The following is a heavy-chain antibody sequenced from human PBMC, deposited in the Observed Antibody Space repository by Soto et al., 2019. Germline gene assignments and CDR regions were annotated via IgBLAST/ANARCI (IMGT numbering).Heavy chain of an antibody. Sequence: PSATLSLTCAVSGGSITSANWWTWVRQPPGGGLEWIGEISHSGITNYKASLKSRVTMSVDKTKNDVSLKLTSVTAADTAVYYCARVLRGWFDPWGQGTPVTVS. CDR2: ISHSGIT. J-gene: IGHJ5*02. CDR3: ARVLRGWFDP. V-gene: IGHV4-4*02. CDR1: GGSITSANW.